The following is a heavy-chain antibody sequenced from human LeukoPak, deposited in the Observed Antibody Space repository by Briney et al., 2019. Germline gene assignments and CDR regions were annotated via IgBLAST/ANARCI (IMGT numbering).Heavy chain of an antibody. J-gene: IGHJ5*02. D-gene: IGHD3-3*01. CDR2: MNPNSGNT. CDR3: ARAPKARITIFGVVLTTYNWFDP. CDR1: GYTFTCYD. Sequence: ASVKVSCKASGYTFTCYDINWVRQATGQGLEWMGWMNPNSGNTGYAQKFQGRVTMTRNTPISTAYMELSSLRSEDTAVYYCARAPKARITIFGVVLTTYNWFDPWGQGTLVTVSS. V-gene: IGHV1-8*01.